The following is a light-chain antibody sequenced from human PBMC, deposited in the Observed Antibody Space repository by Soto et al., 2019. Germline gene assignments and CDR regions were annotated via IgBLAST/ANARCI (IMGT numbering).Light chain of an antibody. CDR3: CSYVDTDTWV. J-gene: IGLJ3*02. CDR2: GVS. CDR1: NSDVGGYNY. V-gene: IGLV2-11*01. Sequence: QSVLTQPRSVSGSPGQSVTISCTGTNSDVGGYNYVSWYQQYPGKAPKLMISGVSERPSGVPDCFSGSKSGNTASLTISGLQAEDEADYYCCSYVDTDTWVFGGGTKLTVL.